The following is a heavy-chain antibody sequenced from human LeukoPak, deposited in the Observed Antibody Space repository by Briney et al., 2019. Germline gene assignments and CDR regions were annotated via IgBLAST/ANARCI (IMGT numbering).Heavy chain of an antibody. CDR1: GFTFSGSA. CDR3: TRLWFGEPD. Sequence: GGSLRLSCAASGFTFSGSAMHWVRQASGKGLEWVGRIRSKANSYATAYAASVKGRFTISRDDSKNTAYLQMNSLKTENTAVYYCTRLWFGEPDWGQGTLVTVSS. V-gene: IGHV3-73*01. D-gene: IGHD3-10*01. J-gene: IGHJ4*02. CDR2: IRSKANSYAT.